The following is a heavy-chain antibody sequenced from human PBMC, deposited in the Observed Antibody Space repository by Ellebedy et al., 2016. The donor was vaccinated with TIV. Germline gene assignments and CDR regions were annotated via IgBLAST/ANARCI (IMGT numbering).Heavy chain of an antibody. D-gene: IGHD5-18*01. CDR1: GYTFTSYG. CDR2: ISAYNGNT. J-gene: IGHJ5*02. CDR3: ATTAMVWTRDNWFDP. V-gene: IGHV1-18*04. Sequence: ASVKVSXXASGYTFTSYGISWVRQAPGQGLEWMGWISAYNGNTNYAQKLQGRVTMTTDTSTSTAYMELRSLRSDDTAVYYCATTAMVWTRDNWFDPWGQGTLVTVSS.